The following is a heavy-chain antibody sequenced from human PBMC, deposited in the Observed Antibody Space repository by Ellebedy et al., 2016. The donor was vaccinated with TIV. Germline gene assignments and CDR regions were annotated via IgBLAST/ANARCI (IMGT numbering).Heavy chain of an antibody. J-gene: IGHJ4*02. CDR1: GGSLNWHY. CDR3: AGALTGSGSYSFDY. CDR2: IYYSGST. D-gene: IGHD3-10*01. Sequence: SETLSLTXTVSGGSLNWHYWSWIRQPPGKGLEWIGYIYYSGSTNYNPSLKSRITISVDTSKNQFSLKLSSVTAADTAVYYCAGALTGSGSYSFDYWGQGTLVTVSS. V-gene: IGHV4-59*11.